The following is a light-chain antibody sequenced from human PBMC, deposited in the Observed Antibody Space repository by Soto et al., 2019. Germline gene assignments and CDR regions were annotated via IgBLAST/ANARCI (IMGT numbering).Light chain of an antibody. CDR3: AAWDDSLNGVV. CDR2: SNN. V-gene: IGLV1-44*01. CDR1: SSNIGSNS. J-gene: IGLJ2*01. Sequence: QSVLTQPPSASGTPGQRVTISCSGSSSNIGSNSVTWYQQLPGTAPKLLIYSNNQRPSGVPDRFSGSKSGTSASLAISGLQSEGEADYYCAAWDDSLNGVVFGGGTKLTV.